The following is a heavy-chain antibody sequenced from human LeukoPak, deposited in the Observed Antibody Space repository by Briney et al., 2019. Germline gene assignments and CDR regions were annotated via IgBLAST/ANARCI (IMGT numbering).Heavy chain of an antibody. Sequence: GGSLRLSCAASGFTFSSHAMTWVRQAPGKGLEWVSYISSSSSAIYYADSVKGRFTISRDNAKNSLYLQLNSLGDEDTAVYYCARNPTGTRWPTLWGQGTLVTVSS. CDR1: GFTFSSHA. J-gene: IGHJ4*02. CDR3: ARNPTGTRWPTL. D-gene: IGHD1-1*01. CDR2: ISSSSSAI. V-gene: IGHV3-48*02.